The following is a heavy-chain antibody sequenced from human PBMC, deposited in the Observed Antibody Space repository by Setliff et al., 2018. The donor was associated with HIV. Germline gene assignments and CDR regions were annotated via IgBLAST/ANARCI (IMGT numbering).Heavy chain of an antibody. J-gene: IGHJ2*01. Sequence: GGSLRLSCAASGFTFSSYDMHWVRQATGKGLEWVSAIGTAGDTYYPGSVKGRFTISRENAKNSLYLQTNSLRAGDTAVYYCARARGIVVDKWYFDLWGRGTLVTVSS. V-gene: IGHV3-13*01. CDR3: ARARGIVVDKWYFDL. CDR2: IGTAGDT. D-gene: IGHD2-21*01. CDR1: GFTFSSYD.